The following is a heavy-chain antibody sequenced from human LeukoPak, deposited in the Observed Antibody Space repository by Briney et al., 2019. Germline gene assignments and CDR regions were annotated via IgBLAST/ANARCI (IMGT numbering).Heavy chain of an antibody. CDR2: ISSSSSYT. CDR1: GFTFSSYS. V-gene: IGHV3-21*06. J-gene: IGHJ4*02. D-gene: IGHD6-13*01. Sequence: GGSLRLSCAASGFTFSSYSMHWVRQAPGKGLEWVSSISSSSSYTDYGDSVKGRFTISRDNAKNSLDLQMNSLRAEGTAVYFCARGGAVIAAGFDYWGQGTLVTVSS. CDR3: ARGGAVIAAGFDY.